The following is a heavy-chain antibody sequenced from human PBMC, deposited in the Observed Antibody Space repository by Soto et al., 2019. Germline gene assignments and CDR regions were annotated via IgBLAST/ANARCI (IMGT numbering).Heavy chain of an antibody. CDR3: ATSRSSNPSIFDS. D-gene: IGHD2-2*01. CDR1: GYSFTTYW. Sequence: XESLKISCQGCGYSFTTYWIGWVRQMPGKGLEWMGIIYPGDSDTRYSPSFQGQVTISADKSISSAYLQWSSLKASDTAMYYCATSRSSNPSIFDSWGQGTLVTVSS. V-gene: IGHV5-51*01. J-gene: IGHJ4*02. CDR2: IYPGDSDT.